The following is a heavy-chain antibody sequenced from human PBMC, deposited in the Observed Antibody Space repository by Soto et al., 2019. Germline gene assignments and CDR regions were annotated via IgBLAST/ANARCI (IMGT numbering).Heavy chain of an antibody. CDR1: GYAFISYG. CDR3: GRVRGAARPVDY. CDR2: ISANKGNT. J-gene: IGHJ4*02. V-gene: IGHV1-18*01. Sequence: ASVEVTCKASGYAFISYGFDWVRQAPGQGLEWMGWISANKGNTYYAQNFQGRVTLTTDTSTSTAYMELRGLRSDDTAVYYCGRVRGAARPVDYWGQGTLVTV. D-gene: IGHD6-6*01.